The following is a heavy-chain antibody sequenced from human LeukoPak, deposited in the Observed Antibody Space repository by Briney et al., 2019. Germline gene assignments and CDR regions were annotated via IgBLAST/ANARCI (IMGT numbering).Heavy chain of an antibody. Sequence: VGSLRLSCSASGFTFSTYAMHWVRQAPGKGLEYVSGISSNGGSTYYADSVKGRFTISRDNSKNTLYLQMSSLRVEHTAVYYCVKDHDWGAFHIWGQGTMVTVSS. CDR1: GFTFSTYA. CDR3: VKDHDWGAFHI. J-gene: IGHJ3*02. CDR2: ISSNGGST. V-gene: IGHV3-64D*06. D-gene: IGHD7-27*01.